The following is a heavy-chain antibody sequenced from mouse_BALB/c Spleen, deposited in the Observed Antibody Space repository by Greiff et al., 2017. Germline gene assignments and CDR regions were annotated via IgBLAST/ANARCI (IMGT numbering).Heavy chain of an antibody. CDR1: GFSLSRYS. CDR3: ARNSYDGYRAWFAY. CDR2: IWGGGST. D-gene: IGHD2-3*01. V-gene: IGHV2-6-4*01. Sequence: VMLVESGPGLVAPSQSLSITCTVSGFSLSRYSVHWVRQPPGKGLEWLGMIWGGGSTDYNSALKSRLSISKDNSKSQVFLKMNSLQTDDTAMYYCARNSYDGYRAWFAYWGQGTLVTVSA. J-gene: IGHJ3*01.